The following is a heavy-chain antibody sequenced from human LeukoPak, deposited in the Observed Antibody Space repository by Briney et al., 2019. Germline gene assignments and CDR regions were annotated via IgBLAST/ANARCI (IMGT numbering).Heavy chain of an antibody. J-gene: IGHJ4*02. CDR3: ARDLEEMASDS. CDR2: ISGRTASL. V-gene: IGHV3-48*02. Sequence: GGSLRLSCAASGFTFNKYSMNWVRQAPGKGLEWISYISGRTASLYYADSVKGRFTISRDDAENSLYLQMNSLREEDTAVYFCARDLEEMASDSWGQGILVTVSS. D-gene: IGHD5-24*01. CDR1: GFTFNKYS.